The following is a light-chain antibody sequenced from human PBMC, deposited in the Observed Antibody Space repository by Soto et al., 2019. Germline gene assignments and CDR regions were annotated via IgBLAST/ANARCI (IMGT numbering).Light chain of an antibody. V-gene: IGKV3-11*01. Sequence: EIVLTQSPDTLSLSPGERATLSCRASQSVNNYLAWYQQKPGQAPMVLIYDASNRATGIPARFSGSGSGTDFTITISSLEPEDFAVYYCQQRSDWPSITFGQGTRQEIK. CDR1: QSVNNY. CDR2: DAS. J-gene: IGKJ5*01. CDR3: QQRSDWPSIT.